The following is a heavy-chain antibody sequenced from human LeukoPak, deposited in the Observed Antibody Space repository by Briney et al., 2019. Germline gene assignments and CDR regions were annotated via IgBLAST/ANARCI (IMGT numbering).Heavy chain of an antibody. CDR1: GESFSVYY. V-gene: IGHV4-34*01. CDR3: ASTVILDTPVTS. D-gene: IGHD2/OR15-2a*01. J-gene: IGHJ5*02. Sequence: SETLSLTCVVQGESFSVYYWSWIRDPPGKGLEWNGELKQSRGANYDPHLKRRVTISLDTHKKQFSLKRPSVTAADTAMYYCASTVILDTPVTSWGQGTLVTVSS. CDR2: LKQSRGA.